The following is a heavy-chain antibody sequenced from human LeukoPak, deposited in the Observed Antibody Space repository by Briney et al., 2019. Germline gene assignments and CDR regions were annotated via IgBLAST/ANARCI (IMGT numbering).Heavy chain of an antibody. CDR3: ARTTEDCSSTSCYQYWFDP. V-gene: IGHV4-59*01. Sequence: SETLSLTCTVSGGSISSYYWSWIRQPPGKGLEWTGYIYYSGSTNYNPSLKSRVTISVETSKNQFSLKLNSVTAADTAVYYCARTTEDCSSTSCYQYWFDPWGQGTLVTVSS. D-gene: IGHD2-2*01. CDR2: IYYSGST. J-gene: IGHJ5*02. CDR1: GGSISSYY.